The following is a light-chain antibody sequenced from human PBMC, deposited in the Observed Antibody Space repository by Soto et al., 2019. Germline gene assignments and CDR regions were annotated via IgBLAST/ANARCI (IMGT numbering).Light chain of an antibody. CDR1: QSISSY. CDR2: AAS. V-gene: IGKV1-39*01. Sequence: DIQMTQSPSSLSASVGDRVTITCRASQSISSYLNWYQQKPGKAPKLLIYAASSLQSGVPSRFSGSGSGTDFTLTISSLQPEDFATYYCQQSHSTPRTFGQGTQVDIK. CDR3: QQSHSTPRT. J-gene: IGKJ1*01.